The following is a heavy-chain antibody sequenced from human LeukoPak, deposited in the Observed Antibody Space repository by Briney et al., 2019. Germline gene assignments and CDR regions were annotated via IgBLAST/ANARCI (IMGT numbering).Heavy chain of an antibody. CDR1: GYTFTGYY. D-gene: IGHD3-10*01. V-gene: IGHV1-2*02. J-gene: IGHJ5*02. CDR3: ARGRPYYYGSGSYSRGYWFDP. Sequence: ASVKVSCKASGYTFTGYYMHWVRQAPGQGLEWMGWINPNSGGTNYAQKFQGRVTMTRDTSISTAYMELSRLRSDDTAVYYCARGRPYYYGSGSYSRGYWFDPWGQGTLVTVSS. CDR2: INPNSGGT.